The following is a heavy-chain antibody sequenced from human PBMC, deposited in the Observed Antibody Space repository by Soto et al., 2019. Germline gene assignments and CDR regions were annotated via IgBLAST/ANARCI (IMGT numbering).Heavy chain of an antibody. Sequence: GGSMRLSCAASGFTFSSYSMNRVSQAPGKGLEWVSSISSSSSYIYYADSVKGRFTISRDNAKNSLYLQMNSLRAEDTAVYYCARASYYYDGSGYHGYWGQGTLVTVSS. D-gene: IGHD3-22*01. V-gene: IGHV3-21*01. J-gene: IGHJ4*02. CDR1: GFTFSSYS. CDR2: ISSSSSYI. CDR3: ARASYYYDGSGYHGY.